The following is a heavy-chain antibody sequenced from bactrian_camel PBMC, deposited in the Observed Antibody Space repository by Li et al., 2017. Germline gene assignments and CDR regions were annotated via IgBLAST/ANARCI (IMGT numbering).Heavy chain of an antibody. CDR1: GYTYSSWC. V-gene: IGHV3S40*01. J-gene: IGHJ4*01. D-gene: IGHD7*01. Sequence: VQLVESGGGSVQAGGSLRLSCSVSGYTYSSWCMAWHRQVPGKEREGVAAISADGGSTYYADSVKGRFTISQDNAKNTVYLQMNSLKPEDTAMYYCAADRDYCDRWWPEWRPFDGLGQGTQVTVS. CDR2: ISADGGST.